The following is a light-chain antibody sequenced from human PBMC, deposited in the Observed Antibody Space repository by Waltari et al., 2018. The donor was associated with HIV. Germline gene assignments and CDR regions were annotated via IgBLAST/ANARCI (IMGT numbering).Light chain of an antibody. CDR1: PSVSSN. Sequence: EIEITPSPAPLSVSSGERATLSCRASPSVSSNLAWYQQKFGQAPRLLIHDASTRATGIPARFSGSGSRTEFTLTISSLQSEDFAAYYCQQYNSWPRTFGQGTKVEIK. V-gene: IGKV3-15*01. J-gene: IGKJ1*01. CDR3: QQYNSWPRT. CDR2: DAS.